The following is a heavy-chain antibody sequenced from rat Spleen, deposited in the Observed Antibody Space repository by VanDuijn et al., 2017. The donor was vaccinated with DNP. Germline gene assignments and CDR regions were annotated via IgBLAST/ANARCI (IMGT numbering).Heavy chain of an antibody. CDR3: TTDFERGY. CDR1: GFTFSNYD. J-gene: IGHJ2*01. CDR2: ISSSAGST. V-gene: IGHV5-27*01. Sequence: EVQLVESGGGLVQPGRSLKVSCAVSGFTFSNYDMAWVRQAPTKGLEWVTSISSSAGSTSYRDSVKGRFTISRDNAKNTLYLQMDSLRSEDTATYYCTTDFERGYWGQGVMVTVSS. D-gene: IGHD1-11*01.